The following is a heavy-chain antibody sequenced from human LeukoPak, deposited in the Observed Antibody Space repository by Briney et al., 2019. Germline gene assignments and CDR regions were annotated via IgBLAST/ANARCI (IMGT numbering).Heavy chain of an antibody. CDR3: AKYWVDTILVPFDY. Sequence: AGGSLRPSCAASGFTFSSYAMSWVRQAPGKGLEWVSGIIGNGVNTYYADSVQGRFTISRDNSKNTLYLQMNSLRAEDTAVYYCAKYWVDTILVPFDYWGQGTLVTVSS. CDR1: GFTFSSYA. V-gene: IGHV3-23*01. J-gene: IGHJ4*02. D-gene: IGHD5-18*01. CDR2: IIGNGVNT.